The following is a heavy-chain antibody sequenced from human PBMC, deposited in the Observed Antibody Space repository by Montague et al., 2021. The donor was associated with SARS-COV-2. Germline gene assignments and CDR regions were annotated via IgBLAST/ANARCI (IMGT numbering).Heavy chain of an antibody. D-gene: IGHD1-1*01. V-gene: IGHV4-39*01. J-gene: IGHJ6*02. CDR1: GGSISSGGYY. CDR2: IDHSGNT. Sequence: SETLSLTCTVSGGSISSGGYYWGWVRQTPGKGLEWIASIDHSGNTYDNPSLMSRVTISVDTSKNQFSLKVTSVTAADTAVYYCARQRCSTSNCYYYYYYGLDVGGQGTTVTVSS. CDR3: ARQRCSTSNCYYYYYYGLDV.